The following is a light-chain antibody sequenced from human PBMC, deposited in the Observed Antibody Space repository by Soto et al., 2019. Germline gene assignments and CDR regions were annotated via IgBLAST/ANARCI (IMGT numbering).Light chain of an antibody. CDR1: SSDVGGENY. V-gene: IGLV2-14*03. Sequence: QSALTQPASVSGSPGQSITISCTGTSSDVGGENYVFWHQQHPGRAPKLLIYDASNRPSGVSNRFSGSKSGNTASLTISGLQAEDEADYYCSSYSTTSTLVFGSGTKLTVL. J-gene: IGLJ1*01. CDR3: SSYSTTSTLV. CDR2: DAS.